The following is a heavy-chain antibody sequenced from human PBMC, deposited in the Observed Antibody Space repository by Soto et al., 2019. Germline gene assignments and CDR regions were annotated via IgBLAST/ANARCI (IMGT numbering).Heavy chain of an antibody. CDR1: GYTFTSYG. D-gene: IGHD1-26*01. Sequence: GASVKVSCKASGYTFTSYGISWVRQAPGQGLEWMGWISVYNGNTNYAQKLQGRVTMTTDTSTSTAYMELRSLRSDDTAVYYCARVSGSYFSYYYYGMDVWGQGTTVTVSS. J-gene: IGHJ6*02. CDR3: ARVSGSYFSYYYYGMDV. CDR2: ISVYNGNT. V-gene: IGHV1-18*01.